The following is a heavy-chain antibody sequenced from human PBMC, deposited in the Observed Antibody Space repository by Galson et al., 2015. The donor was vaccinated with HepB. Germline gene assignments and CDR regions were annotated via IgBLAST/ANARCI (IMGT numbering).Heavy chain of an antibody. CDR3: AKGAATVAGPVIDYGMDV. J-gene: IGHJ6*02. CDR1: GFTFSSYG. D-gene: IGHD6-19*01. Sequence: SLRLSCAASGFTFSSYGMHWVRQAPGKGLEWVAVISYDGSNKYYADSVKGRFTISRDNSKNTLYLQMNSLRAEDTAVYYCAKGAATVAGPVIDYGMDVWGQGTTVTVSS. CDR2: ISYDGSNK. V-gene: IGHV3-30*18.